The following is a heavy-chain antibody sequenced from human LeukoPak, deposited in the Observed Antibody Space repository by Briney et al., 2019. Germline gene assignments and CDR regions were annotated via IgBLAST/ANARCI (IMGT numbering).Heavy chain of an antibody. CDR1: GFTLSIYA. J-gene: IGHJ6*02. V-gene: IGHV3-23*01. Sequence: GGSLRLSCAASGFTLSIYAMSWVRQAPGKGLECVSAISGSGGSTYYADSVKGRFTISRAHSTNTLSLQMNSLRAEDTAVYYCAKCWDGSGSYSTYGMDVWGQGTTVTVSS. D-gene: IGHD3-10*01. CDR3: AKCWDGSGSYSTYGMDV. CDR2: ISGSGGST.